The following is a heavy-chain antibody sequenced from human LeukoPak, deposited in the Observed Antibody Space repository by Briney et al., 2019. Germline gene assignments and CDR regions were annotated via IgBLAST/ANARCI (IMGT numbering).Heavy chain of an antibody. V-gene: IGHV4-31*03. D-gene: IGHD1-7*01. CDR2: TYYSGST. J-gene: IGHJ6*02. CDR1: GGSISSGGYY. CDR3: ARRERGTIRGMDV. Sequence: PSETLSLTCTVSGGSISSGGYYWSWIRQHPGKGLEWIGYTYYSGSTYYNPSLKSRVTISVDTSKNQFSLKLSSVTAADTAVYYCARRERGTIRGMDVWGQGTTVTVSS.